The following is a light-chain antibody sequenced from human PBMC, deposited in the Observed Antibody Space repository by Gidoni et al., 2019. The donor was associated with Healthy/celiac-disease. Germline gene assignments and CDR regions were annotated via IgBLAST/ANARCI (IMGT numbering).Light chain of an antibody. J-gene: IGLJ2*01. Sequence: QSALTQPASGSGSPGQSITISGTGTSSDVGGYNYVSWYQQHPGNAPKLMIYDVSNRPSGVSNRFSGSKSGNTASLTISGLQAEDEADYYCSSYTSSSPLGVVFGGGTKLTVL. CDR3: SSYTSSSPLGVV. CDR2: DVS. V-gene: IGLV2-14*01. CDR1: SSDVGGYNY.